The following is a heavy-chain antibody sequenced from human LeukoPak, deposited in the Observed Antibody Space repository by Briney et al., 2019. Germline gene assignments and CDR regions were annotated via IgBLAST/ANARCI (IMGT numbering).Heavy chain of an antibody. D-gene: IGHD1-26*01. V-gene: IGHV3-53*01. Sequence: AGGSLRLSCAASGFTVSSNYMSWGRQAPGKGLEWVSVIYSGGSTYNADSVKGRFTISRDNSKNTLYLQMNSLRAEDTAVYYCARGPIVGGDDYWGQGTLVTVSS. CDR2: IYSGGST. CDR1: GFTVSSNY. CDR3: ARGPIVGGDDY. J-gene: IGHJ4*02.